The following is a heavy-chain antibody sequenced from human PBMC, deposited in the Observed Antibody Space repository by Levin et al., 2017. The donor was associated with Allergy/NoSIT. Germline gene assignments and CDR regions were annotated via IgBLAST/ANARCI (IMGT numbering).Heavy chain of an antibody. V-gene: IGHV4-59*01. J-gene: IGHJ6*02. CDR3: ARDKVLGRYYYGMDV. CDR2: IYYSGST. D-gene: IGHD3-10*01. CDR1: GGSISSYY. Sequence: SETLSLTCTVSGGSISSYYWSWIRQPPGKGLEWIGYIYYSGSTNYNPSLKSRVTISVDTSKNQFSLKLSSVTAADTAVYYCARDKVLGRYYYGMDVWGQGTTVTVSS.